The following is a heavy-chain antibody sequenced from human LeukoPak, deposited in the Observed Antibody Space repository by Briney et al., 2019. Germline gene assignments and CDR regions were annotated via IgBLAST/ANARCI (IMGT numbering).Heavy chain of an antibody. CDR2: IYYSGST. D-gene: IGHD5/OR15-5a*01. Sequence: SETLSLTCTVSGGSISSYYWSWIRQPPGKGLEWIGYIYYSGSTNYNPSLKSRVTISVDTSENQFSLKLTSVTAADMAVYFCAKYVSTGWFDPWGQGTLVTVSS. V-gene: IGHV4-59*08. CDR3: AKYVSTGWFDP. J-gene: IGHJ5*02. CDR1: GGSISSYY.